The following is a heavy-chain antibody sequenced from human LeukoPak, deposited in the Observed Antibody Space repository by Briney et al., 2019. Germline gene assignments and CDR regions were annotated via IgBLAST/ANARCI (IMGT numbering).Heavy chain of an antibody. Sequence: GGSLRLSCAASGFTFSNAWMSWVRQAPGKGLEWVGRIKSKTDGGTTDYAAPVKGRFTISRDDSKNTLYLQMNSLKTEDTAVYYCAKDLSRNWNYDYYYYMDVWGKGTTVTVSS. CDR1: GFTFSNAW. CDR3: AKDLSRNWNYDYYYYMDV. V-gene: IGHV3-15*01. D-gene: IGHD1-1*01. CDR2: IKSKTDGGTT. J-gene: IGHJ6*03.